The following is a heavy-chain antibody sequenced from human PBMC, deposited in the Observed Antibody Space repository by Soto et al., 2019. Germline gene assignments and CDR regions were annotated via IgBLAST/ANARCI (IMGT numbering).Heavy chain of an antibody. V-gene: IGHV1-3*01. D-gene: IGHD2-21*02. J-gene: IGHJ4*02. CDR3: ARSIVVVTALDY. CDR2: INAGKGNT. CDR1: GYTFTSYA. Sequence: QVQLVQSGAEAKKPGASVKVSCKASGYTFTSYAMHWVRQAPGQRLEWMGWINAGKGNTKYSQKFQGRVTITRDTSASTAYMELSSLRSEDTAVYYCARSIVVVTALDYWGQGTLVTVSS.